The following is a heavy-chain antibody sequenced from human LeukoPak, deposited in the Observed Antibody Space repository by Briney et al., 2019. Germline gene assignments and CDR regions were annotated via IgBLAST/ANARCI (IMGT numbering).Heavy chain of an antibody. CDR2: IYHSGST. Sequence: SGTLSLTCTVSGYSISSGYYWGWIRQPPGKGLEWIGSIYHSGSTYYNPSLKCRVTISADTSKNQFSLKLSSVTATDTAVYYCASPAAAGQIDAFDIWGQGTMVTVSS. J-gene: IGHJ3*02. CDR3: ASPAAAGQIDAFDI. V-gene: IGHV4-38-2*02. CDR1: GYSISSGYY. D-gene: IGHD6-13*01.